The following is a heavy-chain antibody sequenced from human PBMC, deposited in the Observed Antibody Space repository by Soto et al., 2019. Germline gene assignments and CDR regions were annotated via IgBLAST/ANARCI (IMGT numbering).Heavy chain of an antibody. J-gene: IGHJ4*02. D-gene: IGHD2-15*01. CDR2: TGSGTGPG. Sequence: SVKVSCKASGGSLSTSPISWVRQAPGQGLEWMGGTGSGTGPGNHAQKFQGRLTVTADKSTSTVYMELTNLSSEDTAVYYCARRHSGGFFRFFDSWGQGTLVTVSS. CDR3: ARRHSGGFFRFFDS. CDR1: GGSLSTSP. V-gene: IGHV1-69*06.